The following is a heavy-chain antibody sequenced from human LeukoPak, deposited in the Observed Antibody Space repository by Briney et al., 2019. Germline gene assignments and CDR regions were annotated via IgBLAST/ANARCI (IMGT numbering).Heavy chain of an antibody. J-gene: IGHJ2*01. CDR1: GFTFSTYW. CDR3: TRVPVFLIAAADWYFDL. V-gene: IGHV3-7*04. D-gene: IGHD6-13*01. CDR2: IKQDGSEK. Sequence: GGSLRLSCAASGFTFSTYWMSWVRQAPGKGLEWVANIKQDGSEKYYVDSVKGRFTISRDNAKNSLWLQMNSLRAEDTAVYYCTRVPVFLIAAADWYFDLWGRGTLVTVSS.